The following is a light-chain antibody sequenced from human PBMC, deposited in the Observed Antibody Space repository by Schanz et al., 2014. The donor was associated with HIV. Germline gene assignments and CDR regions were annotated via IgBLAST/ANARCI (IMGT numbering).Light chain of an antibody. V-gene: IGKV3-20*01. CDR2: GAS. Sequence: EIVMTQSPATLSVSPGERATLSCRASQSVSNNLAWYQHKPGQSPRLLIYGASNRATGIPDSFSGSGSGTDFTLTISGLEPEDFAVYYCQQFGISPPWTFGQGTKVEIK. CDR1: QSVSNN. J-gene: IGKJ1*01. CDR3: QQFGISPPWT.